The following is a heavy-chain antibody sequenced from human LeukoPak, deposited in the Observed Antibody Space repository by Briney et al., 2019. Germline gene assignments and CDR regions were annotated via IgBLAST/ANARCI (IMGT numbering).Heavy chain of an antibody. Sequence: SETLSLTCTVSGGSISSGSYYWSWIRQPAGKGLEWIGRFYTSGSTNYNPSLKSRVTISVDTSKNQFSLKLSSVTAAGTAVYYCARLIWFGGAFDIWGQGTMVTVSS. J-gene: IGHJ3*02. D-gene: IGHD3-10*01. V-gene: IGHV4-61*02. CDR2: FYTSGST. CDR1: GGSISSGSYY. CDR3: ARLIWFGGAFDI.